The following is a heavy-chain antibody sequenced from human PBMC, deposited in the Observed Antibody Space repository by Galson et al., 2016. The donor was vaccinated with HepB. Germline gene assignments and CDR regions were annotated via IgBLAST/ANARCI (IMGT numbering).Heavy chain of an antibody. J-gene: IGHJ4*02. D-gene: IGHD2-15*01. CDR2: ISGGGGST. V-gene: IGHV3-23*01. Sequence: SLRLSCAASGFTFRTYTMGWVRQAPGKGLEWVSGISGGGGSTYYADSVKGRLTISRDNPKNMVYLQIHSLRVEDTAVYFCAKDRYCGGGACSWSYFDLWGPGIQVTVSS. CDR1: GFTFRTYT. CDR3: AKDRYCGGGACSWSYFDL.